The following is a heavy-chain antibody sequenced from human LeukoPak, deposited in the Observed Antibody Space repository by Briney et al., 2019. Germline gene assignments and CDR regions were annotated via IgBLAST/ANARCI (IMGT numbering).Heavy chain of an antibody. Sequence: QAGGSLRLSCAASGFTFSDFSMHWVRQAPGKGLEWVALIRSDGSNKYYAESVKGRFTISRDSSKNTLFLQMNSLRVEDTAVYYCAKDRDDYGNDCWGQGGLVTVST. D-gene: IGHD4-17*01. V-gene: IGHV3-30*02. CDR1: GFTFSDFS. J-gene: IGHJ4*02. CDR3: AKDRDDYGNDC. CDR2: IRSDGSNK.